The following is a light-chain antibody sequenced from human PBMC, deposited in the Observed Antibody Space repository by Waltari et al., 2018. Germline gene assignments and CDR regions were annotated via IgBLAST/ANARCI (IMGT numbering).Light chain of an antibody. J-gene: IGKJ4*01. Sequence: EIVLTQSPANMSVSPGERATLSCRASQGIGTNLAWYQHKPGQAPRLLIYDASTRATDFPARFSGSGSETEFTLTSNSLQSADYAVYYCQQYKNWPPKKITFGGGTKVEIK. V-gene: IGKV3-15*01. CDR2: DAS. CDR3: QQYKNWPPKKIT. CDR1: QGIGTN.